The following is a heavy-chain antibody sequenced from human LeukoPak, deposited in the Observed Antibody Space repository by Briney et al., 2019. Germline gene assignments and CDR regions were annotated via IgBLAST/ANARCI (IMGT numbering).Heavy chain of an antibody. CDR2: ISQTGSIE. CDR3: ARDRAVALPTYYYYMDV. J-gene: IGHJ6*03. V-gene: IGHV3-30*04. CDR1: GFSFTTYV. D-gene: IGHD2-15*01. Sequence: PGGSLRLSCAASGFSFTTYVFHWVRQAPGKGLECVAVISQTGSIETYADSVKGRFTISRDSSKNTVYLQMNSLKTEDTAVYYCARDRAVALPTYYYYMDVWGKGTTVTVSS.